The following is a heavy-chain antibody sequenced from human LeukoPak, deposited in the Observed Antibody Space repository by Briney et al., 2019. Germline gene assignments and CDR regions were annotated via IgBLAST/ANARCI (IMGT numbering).Heavy chain of an antibody. CDR3: ARGVVHYYDSSGYFARPSYYFDY. V-gene: IGHV4-59*01. Sequence: SETLSLTCTVSGGPISSYYWSWIRRPPGKGLEWIGYIYYSGSTNYNPSLKSRVTISVDTSKNQFSLKLSSVTAADTAVYYCARGVVHYYDSSGYFARPSYYFDYWGQGTLVTVSS. D-gene: IGHD3-22*01. CDR2: IYYSGST. J-gene: IGHJ4*02. CDR1: GGPISSYY.